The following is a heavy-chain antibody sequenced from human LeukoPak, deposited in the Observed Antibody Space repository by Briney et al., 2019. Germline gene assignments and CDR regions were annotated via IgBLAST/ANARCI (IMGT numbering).Heavy chain of an antibody. J-gene: IGHJ3*02. Sequence: PGGSLRLSCAASGFTFSNYAMSWVRQAPGKGLEWVSGISGSGGSTYYADSVKGRFTISRDNSNNTLYLQMNSLRAEDTAVYYCARNDFWSGYDAFGIWGQGTMVTVSS. D-gene: IGHD3-3*01. V-gene: IGHV3-23*01. CDR2: ISGSGGST. CDR3: ARNDFWSGYDAFGI. CDR1: GFTFSNYA.